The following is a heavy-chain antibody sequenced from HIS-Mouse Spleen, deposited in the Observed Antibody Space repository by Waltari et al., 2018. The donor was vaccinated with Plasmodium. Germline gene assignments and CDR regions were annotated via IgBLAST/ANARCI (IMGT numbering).Heavy chain of an antibody. CDR1: GYTFTGSS. J-gene: IGHJ1*01. CDR2: INPNSGGT. CDR3: ARVLGYKAAAGTFVEYFQH. V-gene: IGHV1-2*02. Sequence: QVQLVQSGAEVKKPGASVKVSCKASGYTFTGSSLHWVRQAPGQGPEWMGWINPNSGGTNYAQKFQGRVTMTRDTSISTAYMELSRLRSDDTAVYYCARVLGYKAAAGTFVEYFQHWGQGTLVTVSS. D-gene: IGHD6-13*01.